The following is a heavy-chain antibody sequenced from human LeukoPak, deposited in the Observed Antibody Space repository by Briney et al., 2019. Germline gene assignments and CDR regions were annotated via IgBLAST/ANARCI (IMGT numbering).Heavy chain of an antibody. CDR3: ARDTPYCSGGSCYYYYYYGMDV. D-gene: IGHD2-15*01. V-gene: IGHV3-21*01. Sequence: PGGSLRLSCAASGFTFSSYAMNWVRQAPGKGLEWVPSISSSSSYIYYADSVKGRFTISRDNAKNSLYLQMNSLRAEDTAVYYCARDTPYCSGGSCYYYYYYGMDVWGQGTTVTVSS. CDR2: ISSSSSYI. J-gene: IGHJ6*02. CDR1: GFTFSSYA.